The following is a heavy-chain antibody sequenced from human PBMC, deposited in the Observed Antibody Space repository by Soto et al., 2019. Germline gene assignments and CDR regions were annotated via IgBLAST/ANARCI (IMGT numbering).Heavy chain of an antibody. D-gene: IGHD5-12*01. Sequence: LRLSCAASGFTFSSYAMSWVRQAPGKGLEWVSAISGSGGSTYYADSVKGRFTISRDNSKNTLYLQMNSLRAEDTAVYYCAKVVVATSLKDYWGQGTLVTVSS. V-gene: IGHV3-23*01. CDR3: AKVVVATSLKDY. J-gene: IGHJ4*02. CDR1: GFTFSSYA. CDR2: ISGSGGST.